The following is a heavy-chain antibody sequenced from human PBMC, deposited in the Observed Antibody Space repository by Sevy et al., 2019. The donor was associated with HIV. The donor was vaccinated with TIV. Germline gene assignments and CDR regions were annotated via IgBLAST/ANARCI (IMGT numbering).Heavy chain of an antibody. CDR1: GCIFSSYS. CDR3: ARDKVGTGYHFDN. J-gene: IGHJ4*02. Sequence: GGSLRLSCAGSGCIFSSYSMNWVRQAPGKGLEWVSYIRSSGSIIQYADSVKGRFTISRDSAKNSLYLHMNSLRDEDTAVYYCARDKVGTGYHFDNWRQGTLVTVSS. V-gene: IGHV3-48*02. CDR2: IRSSGSII. D-gene: IGHD2-21*02.